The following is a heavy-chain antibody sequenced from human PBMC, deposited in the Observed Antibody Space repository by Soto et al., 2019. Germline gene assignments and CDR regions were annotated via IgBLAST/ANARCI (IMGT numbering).Heavy chain of an antibody. D-gene: IGHD6-13*01. CDR3: ARDQQSIAAAGYYFDY. V-gene: IGHV1-69*01. CDR2: IIPIFGTA. J-gene: IGHJ4*02. Sequence: QVQLVQSGAEVKKPGSSVKVSCKASGGTFSSYAISWVRQAPGQGLEWMGGIIPIFGTANYAQKFQGRVTITADESTRTAYMELSSLRSEDTAVYYCARDQQSIAAAGYYFDYWGQGTLVTVSS. CDR1: GGTFSSYA.